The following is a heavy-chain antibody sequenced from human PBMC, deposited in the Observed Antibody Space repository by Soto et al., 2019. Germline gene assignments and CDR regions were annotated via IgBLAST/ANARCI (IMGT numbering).Heavy chain of an antibody. CDR3: ARDQNGSPHFDY. J-gene: IGHJ4*02. CDR1: GASISSYY. V-gene: IGHV4-59*01. Sequence: PSETLSLTCTVSGASISSYYWSWSRQPPGKGLEWVGFIFHGGSTNCNPSLKSRVTSSVDTSKNQFSLKLTSVTAADTAVYYCARDQNGSPHFDYWGQGILVTVSS. CDR2: IFHGGST. D-gene: IGHD1-26*01.